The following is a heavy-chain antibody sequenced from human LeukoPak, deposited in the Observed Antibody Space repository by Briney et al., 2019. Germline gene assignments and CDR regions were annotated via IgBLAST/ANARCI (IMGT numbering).Heavy chain of an antibody. V-gene: IGHV1-2*02. CDR2: INPNSGGT. CDR1: GYTFTGYY. Sequence: ASVKVSCRASGYTFTGYYMHWVRQAPGQGLEWMGWINPNSGGTNYAQKFQGRVTMTRDTSISTAYMELSRLRSDDTAVYYCARGRSSGWYGVWAFDIWGQGTMVTVSS. D-gene: IGHD6-19*01. J-gene: IGHJ3*02. CDR3: ARGRSSGWYGVWAFDI.